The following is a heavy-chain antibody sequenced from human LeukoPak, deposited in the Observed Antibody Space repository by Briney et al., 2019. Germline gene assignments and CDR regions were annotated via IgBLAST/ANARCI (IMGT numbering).Heavy chain of an antibody. J-gene: IGHJ4*02. CDR2: IYYSGST. CDR3: ARSITMVRGVITPLDY. CDR1: GGSISSYY. V-gene: IGHV4-59*08. D-gene: IGHD3-10*01. Sequence: SETLSLTCTVSGGSISSYYWSWIRQPPGKGLEWIGYIYYSGSTNYNPSLKSRVTISVDTSKNQFSLKLSSVTPADTAVYYCARSITMVRGVITPLDYWGQGTLVTVSS.